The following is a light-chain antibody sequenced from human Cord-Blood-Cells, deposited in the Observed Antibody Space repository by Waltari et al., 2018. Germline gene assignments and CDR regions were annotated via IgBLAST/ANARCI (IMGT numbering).Light chain of an antibody. J-gene: IGLJ3*02. Sequence: LAQTASLSWFPGPVDTLPCPGNSRGGGGSNLVSWYQQHPGKAPKLMIYDGSKRPSGVSNRFSGSKSGNTASLTISGLQAEDEADYYCCSYAGSSTLVFGGGTKLTVL. CDR3: CSYAGSSTLV. CDR2: DGS. V-gene: IGLV2-23*01. CDR1: SRGGGGSNL.